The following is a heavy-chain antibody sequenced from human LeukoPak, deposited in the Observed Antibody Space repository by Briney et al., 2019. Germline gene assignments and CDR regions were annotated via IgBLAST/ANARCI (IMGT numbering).Heavy chain of an antibody. D-gene: IGHD2-15*01. CDR2: ISNSGSSK. V-gene: IGHV3-48*03. J-gene: IGHJ4*02. Sequence: TGGSLRLSCVASGFTFSNYDMNWVRQVPGKGLERVSYISNSGSSKYYVDSVKGRFTISRGNAKNSLYLQMNSLRAEDTAVYYCASVTVTGGSLSDYWGQGTLVTVSS. CDR1: GFTFSNYD. CDR3: ASVTVTGGSLSDY.